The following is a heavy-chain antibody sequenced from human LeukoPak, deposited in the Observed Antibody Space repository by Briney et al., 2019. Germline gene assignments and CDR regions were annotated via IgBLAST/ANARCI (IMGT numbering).Heavy chain of an antibody. V-gene: IGHV3-21*01. Sequence: GGSLRLSCAASGFTFSSYSMNWVRQAPGKGLEWVSSISSSSSYIYYADSVKGRFTISRGNSKNTLYLQMNSLRAEDTAVYYCAKEGPADSSSWYCFDYWGQGTLVTVSS. CDR2: ISSSSSYI. J-gene: IGHJ4*02. CDR1: GFTFSSYS. CDR3: AKEGPADSSSWYCFDY. D-gene: IGHD6-13*01.